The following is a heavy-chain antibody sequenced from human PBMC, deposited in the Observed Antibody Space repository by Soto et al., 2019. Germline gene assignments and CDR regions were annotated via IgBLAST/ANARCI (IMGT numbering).Heavy chain of an antibody. Sequence: PSETLSLTCAVYGGSFSGYYWSWIRQPPGKGLEWIGEINHSGSTNYNPSLKSRVTISVDTSKKQFSLKLSSVTAADTAVYYCARGSSWYNWFDPWGQGTLAPVYS. CDR3: ARGSSWYNWFDP. D-gene: IGHD6-13*01. V-gene: IGHV4-34*01. CDR1: GGSFSGYY. J-gene: IGHJ5*02. CDR2: INHSGST.